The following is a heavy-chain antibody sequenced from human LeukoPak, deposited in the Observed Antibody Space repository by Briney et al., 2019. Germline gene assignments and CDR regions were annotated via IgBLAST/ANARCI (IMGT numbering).Heavy chain of an antibody. V-gene: IGHV4-38-2*01. CDR2: IYHSGST. CDR1: GYSISSGNY. D-gene: IGHD1-26*01. Sequence: SETLSLTCSVSGYSISSGNYWGWIRLPPGKGLQWIGSIYHSGSTYYNPSLKSRVTISVDKSKNQFSLKLSSVTAADTAVYYCARRSGSYPNYFDYWGQGTLVTVSS. J-gene: IGHJ4*02. CDR3: ARRSGSYPNYFDY.